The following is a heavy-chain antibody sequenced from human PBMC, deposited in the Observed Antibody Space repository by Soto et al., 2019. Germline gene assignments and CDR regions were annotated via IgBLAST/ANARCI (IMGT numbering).Heavy chain of an antibody. V-gene: IGHV1-69*13. CDR2: IIPIFGTA. Sequence: SVKVSCKASGGTFSSYAISWVRQAPGQGLEWMGGIIPIFGTANYAQKFQGRVTITADESTSTAYMELSSLRSEDTAVYYCARYSRSWFSFDYWGQGTLVTVSS. D-gene: IGHD6-13*01. CDR1: GGTFSSYA. CDR3: ARYSRSWFSFDY. J-gene: IGHJ4*02.